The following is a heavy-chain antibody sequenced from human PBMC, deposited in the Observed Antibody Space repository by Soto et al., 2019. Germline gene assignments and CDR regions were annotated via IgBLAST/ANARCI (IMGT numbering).Heavy chain of an antibody. CDR2: TYYRSKWYN. CDR1: GDSVSSNGAA. Sequence: SQTLSLTCAISGDSVSSNGAAWSWIRQSPSRGLEWLGRTYYRSKWYNDYAVSVKSRITINPDTSKNQFSLQLNSVTPDDTAVYYCASGGRVWSFDYWGLGTLVTVSS. D-gene: IGHD6-19*01. J-gene: IGHJ4*02. V-gene: IGHV6-1*01. CDR3: ASGGRVWSFDY.